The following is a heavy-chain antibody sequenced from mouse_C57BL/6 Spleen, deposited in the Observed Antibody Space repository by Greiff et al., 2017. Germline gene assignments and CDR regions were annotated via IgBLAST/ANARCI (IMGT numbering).Heavy chain of an antibody. CDR3: TTTGSLTWFAY. J-gene: IGHJ3*01. CDR1: GFNIKDYY. D-gene: IGHD4-1*01. V-gene: IGHV14-1*01. Sequence: VQLQQSGAELVRPGASVKLSCTASGFNIKDYYMHWVKQRPEQGLEWIGRIDPEDGDTEYAPKFQGKATMTADTSSNPAYLQLSSLTSEDTAVYYCTTTGSLTWFAYWGQGTLVTVSA. CDR2: IDPEDGDT.